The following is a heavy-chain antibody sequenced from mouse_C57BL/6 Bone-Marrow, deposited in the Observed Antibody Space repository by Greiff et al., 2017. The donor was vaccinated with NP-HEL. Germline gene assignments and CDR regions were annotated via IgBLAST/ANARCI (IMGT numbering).Heavy chain of an antibody. CDR3: ARQRGY. J-gene: IGHJ2*01. V-gene: IGHV1-9*01. Sequence: QVQLQQSGAELMKPGASVKLSCKATGYTFTGYWIEWVKQRPGHGLEWIGEILPGSGSTNYSEKFKGKATFTADTSSNTAYMQLSSLTTEDSAIYYCARQRGYWGQGTTLTVSS. CDR1: GYTFTGYW. CDR2: ILPGSGST.